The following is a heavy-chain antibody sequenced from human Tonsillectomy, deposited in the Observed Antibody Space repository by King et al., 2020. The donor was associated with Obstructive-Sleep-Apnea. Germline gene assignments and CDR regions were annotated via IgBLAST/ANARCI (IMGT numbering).Heavy chain of an antibody. CDR1: GYIFTSYA. Sequence: QLVQSGAEVKKPGASVKVSCKASGYIFTSYAMHWVRQAPGQRLEWMGWINAGNGNTKYSQKFQGRVTITRDTSASTAYMELSSRRSEDTAVYYCARDPPGFCGRTNGGFDYGMAVWGQGTTATVPS. D-gene: IGHD2-2*01. J-gene: IGHJ6*02. CDR3: ARDPPGFCGRTNGGFDYGMAV. V-gene: IGHV1-3*01. CDR2: INAGNGNT.